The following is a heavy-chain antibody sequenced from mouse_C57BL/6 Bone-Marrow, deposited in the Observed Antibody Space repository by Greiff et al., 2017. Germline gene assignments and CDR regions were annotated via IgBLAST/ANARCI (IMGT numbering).Heavy chain of an antibody. CDR1: EYEFPSHD. CDR3: ARPLRLRADFDY. J-gene: IGHJ2*01. V-gene: IGHV5-2*01. D-gene: IGHD3-2*02. Sequence: EVKLVESGGGLVKPGESLKLSCESNEYEFPSHDMSWVRQTPEKRLELVAAINSDGGSTYYPDTMERRFIISRDNTKKTLYLQMSRLRSDDTALYYGARPLRLRADFDYWGQGTTLTVSS. CDR2: INSDGGST.